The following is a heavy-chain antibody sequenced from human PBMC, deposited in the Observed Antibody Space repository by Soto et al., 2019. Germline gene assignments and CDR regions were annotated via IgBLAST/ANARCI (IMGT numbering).Heavy chain of an antibody. CDR1: GYSISSGYY. V-gene: IGHV4-38-2*01. CDR2: IYHSGST. Sequence: SETLSLTCAVSGYSISSGYYWGWIRHPPGKGLERIGSIYHSGSTYYNPSLKSRVTISVDTSKNQFSLKLSSLTAADPAVYYFAIDEVVTAMVTVGRCITWLVPWGQGTLVAVSS. J-gene: IGHJ5*02. CDR3: AIDEVVTAMVTVGRCITWLVP. D-gene: IGHD5-18*01.